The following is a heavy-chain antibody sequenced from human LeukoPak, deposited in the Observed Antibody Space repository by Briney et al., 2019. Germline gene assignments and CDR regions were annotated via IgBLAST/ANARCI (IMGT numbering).Heavy chain of an antibody. Sequence: GGSLRLSCAASGFTFSSYAMSWVRQVPGKGLEWVSAISGSGYNTYYADSVKGRFTISRDNSEYTLYLHMDTLRAEDTALYFCAKDRSGGTTTTVMVAWGRGTLVTVSS. CDR1: GFTFSSYA. J-gene: IGHJ5*02. CDR3: AKDRSGGTTTTVMVA. V-gene: IGHV3-23*01. CDR2: ISGSGYNT. D-gene: IGHD4-17*01.